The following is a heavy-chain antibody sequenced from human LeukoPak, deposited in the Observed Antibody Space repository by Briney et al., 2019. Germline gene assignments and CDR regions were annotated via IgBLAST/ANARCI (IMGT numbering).Heavy chain of an antibody. CDR3: ARVRDGYNYRGLDF. J-gene: IGHJ4*02. D-gene: IGHD5-24*01. Sequence: GGSLRLSCVASGFTFSSYAMHWVRQSPGKGLEWVAVISYDENKRYYADSAEGRFTISRDNSKNTLYLQMNSLRAEDTAVYYCARVRDGYNYRGLDFWGQGTLVTVSS. V-gene: IGHV3-30-3*01. CDR2: ISYDENKR. CDR1: GFTFSSYA.